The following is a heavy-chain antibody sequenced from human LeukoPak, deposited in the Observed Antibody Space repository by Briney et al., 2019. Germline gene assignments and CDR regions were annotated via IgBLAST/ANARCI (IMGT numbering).Heavy chain of an antibody. V-gene: IGHV1-2*06. CDR2: INPNSGGT. CDR1: GYTFTGYY. D-gene: IGHD4-17*01. J-gene: IGHJ4*02. CDR3: ARAGNDYGTPGDY. Sequence: ASVKVSCKASGYTFTGYYMHWVRQAPGQGLEWMGRINPNSGGTNYAQKFQGRVTMTRDTSISTAYVELSRLRSDDTAVYYCARAGNDYGTPGDYWGQGTLVTVSS.